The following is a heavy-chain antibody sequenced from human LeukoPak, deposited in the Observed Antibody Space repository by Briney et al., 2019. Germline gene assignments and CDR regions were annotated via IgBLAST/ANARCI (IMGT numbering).Heavy chain of an antibody. Sequence: PGGSLRLSCATSGFTFDDYAMHWVRQAPGKGLEWVSLISWDGGSTYYADSVKGRFTISRDNSKNSLYLQMNSLRAEDTALYYCAKDIQGSGSYYNFAFDYWGQGTLVTVSS. CDR1: GFTFDDYA. J-gene: IGHJ4*02. CDR2: ISWDGGST. CDR3: AKDIQGSGSYYNFAFDY. V-gene: IGHV3-43D*03. D-gene: IGHD3-10*01.